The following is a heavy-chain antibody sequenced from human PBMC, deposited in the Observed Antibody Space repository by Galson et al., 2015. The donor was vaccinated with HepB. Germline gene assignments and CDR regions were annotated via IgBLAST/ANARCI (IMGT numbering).Heavy chain of an antibody. Sequence: QSGAEVKKPGESLKISCQGSGYDFDGYWTGWVRRLPGKGLELMAIIYPDDSNARYSPSFQGQVTILVDKSIRTSYLQWSSLKASDTGVYFCARLGAAGGQEAFDYWGRGTLVTVSS. D-gene: IGHD6-13*01. CDR2: IYPDDSNA. J-gene: IGHJ4*02. V-gene: IGHV5-51*03. CDR1: GYDFDGYW. CDR3: ARLGAAGGQEAFDY.